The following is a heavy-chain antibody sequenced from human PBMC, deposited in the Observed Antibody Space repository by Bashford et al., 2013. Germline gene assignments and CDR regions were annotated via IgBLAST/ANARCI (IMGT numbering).Heavy chain of an antibody. V-gene: IGHV4-39*01. D-gene: IGHD6-6*01. CDR1: GGSISSSSHY. Sequence: SETLSLTCIVSGGSISSSSHYWGWIRQPPGKGLEWIGSIYYSGTSHYSPSLKSRVTISVDTANNQFSLKLRSVTAADTGVYYCARHGIAVRLTTHWFDPWGPGTLVTVSS. CDR3: ARHGIAVRLTTHWFDP. J-gene: IGHJ5*02. CDR2: IYYSGTS.